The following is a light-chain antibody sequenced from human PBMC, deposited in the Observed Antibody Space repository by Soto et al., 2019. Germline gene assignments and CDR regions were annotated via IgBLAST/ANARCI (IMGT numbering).Light chain of an antibody. Sequence: QSALTQPASVSGSPGQSITISCTGTSSDVGSYNLVSWYQQHPGKAPKLMINEVSKRPSGVSNRFSGSKSGNTASLTISGLQAEDEADYYCCSYAGRSTHVVFGGGTKLTVL. J-gene: IGLJ2*01. CDR1: SSDVGSYNL. V-gene: IGLV2-23*02. CDR2: EVS. CDR3: CSYAGRSTHVV.